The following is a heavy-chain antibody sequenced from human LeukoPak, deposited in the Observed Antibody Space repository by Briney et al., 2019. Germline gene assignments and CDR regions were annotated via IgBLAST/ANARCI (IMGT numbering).Heavy chain of an antibody. Sequence: ASVTVSCKASGYTFTGYYMHWVRQAPGQGLEWMGWINPNSGGTNYAQKFQGRVTMTRDTSISTAYMELSRLRSDDTAVYYCARDASSVVVVAATYGWFDPWGQGTLVTVSS. J-gene: IGHJ5*02. D-gene: IGHD2-15*01. V-gene: IGHV1-2*02. CDR2: INPNSGGT. CDR1: GYTFTGYY. CDR3: ARDASSVVVVAATYGWFDP.